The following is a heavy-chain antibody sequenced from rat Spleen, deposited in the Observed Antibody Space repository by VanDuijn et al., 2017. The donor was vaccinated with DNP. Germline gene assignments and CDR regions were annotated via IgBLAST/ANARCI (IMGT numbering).Heavy chain of an antibody. V-gene: IGHV5-22*01. CDR1: GFTFSDYY. Sequence: EVQLVESGGGLVQPGRSLKLSCAASGFTFSDYYMAWVRQTPTKGLEWVAYINYAGGSTYNGDSVKGRFTIFRDNAKSTLYLQMNSLRSEDMATYYCARWNNSGYYFDYWGQGVMVTVSS. J-gene: IGHJ2*01. CDR3: ARWNNSGYYFDY. CDR2: INYAGGST. D-gene: IGHD4-3*01.